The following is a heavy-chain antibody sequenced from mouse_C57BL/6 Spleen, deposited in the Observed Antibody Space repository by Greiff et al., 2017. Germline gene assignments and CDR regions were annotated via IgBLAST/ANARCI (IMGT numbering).Heavy chain of an antibody. Sequence: ESGPGLVKPSQSLSLTCSVTGYSITSGYYWNWIRQFPGNKLEWMGYISYDGSNNYNPSLKNRISITRDTSKNQFFLKLNSVTTEDTATYYCARDGTGTNFDYWGQGTTLTVSS. D-gene: IGHD4-1*01. V-gene: IGHV3-6*01. J-gene: IGHJ2*01. CDR1: GYSITSGYY. CDR3: ARDGTGTNFDY. CDR2: ISYDGSN.